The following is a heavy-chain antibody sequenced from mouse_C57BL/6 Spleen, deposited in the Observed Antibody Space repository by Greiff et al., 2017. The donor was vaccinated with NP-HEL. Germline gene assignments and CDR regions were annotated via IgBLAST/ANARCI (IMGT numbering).Heavy chain of an antibody. D-gene: IGHD2-3*01. CDR2: IRNKANGYTT. CDR1: GFTFTDYY. J-gene: IGHJ4*01. Sequence: EVKLVESGGGLVQPGGSLSLSCAASGFTFTDYYMSWVRQPPGKALEWLGFIRNKANGYTTEYSASVKGRFTISRDNSQSILYLQMNALRAEDNATYCGARYDGYYSYAMDYWGQGTSVTVSA. V-gene: IGHV7-3*01. CDR3: ARYDGYYSYAMDY.